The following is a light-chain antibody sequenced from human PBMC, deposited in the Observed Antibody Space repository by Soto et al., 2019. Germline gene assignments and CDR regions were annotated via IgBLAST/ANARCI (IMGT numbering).Light chain of an antibody. CDR3: QQYYSTPLT. CDR2: WAS. J-gene: IGKJ4*01. Sequence: DIVMTQSPDSLAVSLGERATMKCKSSQSVLYSSNNKNYLAWYQQKPGQPPKLLIYWASTRESGVPDRFSGSGSGTDFTLTISSLQAEDVAVYYCQQYYSTPLTFGGGTKVDIK. CDR1: QSVLYSSNNKNY. V-gene: IGKV4-1*01.